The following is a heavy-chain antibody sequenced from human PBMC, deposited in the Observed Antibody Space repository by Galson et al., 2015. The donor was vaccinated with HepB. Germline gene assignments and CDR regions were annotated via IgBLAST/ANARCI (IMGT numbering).Heavy chain of an antibody. V-gene: IGHV5-51*03. CDR2: IYPGDSDT. CDR3: ARPCNYLVGGGSCYSD. Sequence: QSGAEVKKPGESLKISCKGSGYSFTSYWIGWVRQMPGKGLEWMGIIYPGDSDTRYSPSFQGQVTISADKSISTAYLQWSSLKASDTAMYYCARPCNYLVGGGSCYSDWGQGTLVTVSS. CDR1: GYSFTSYW. J-gene: IGHJ4*02. D-gene: IGHD2-15*01.